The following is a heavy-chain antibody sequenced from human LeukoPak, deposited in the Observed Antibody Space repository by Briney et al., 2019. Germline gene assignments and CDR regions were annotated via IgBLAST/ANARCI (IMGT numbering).Heavy chain of an antibody. Sequence: GGSLRLSCAASGFTFSSYSMNWVRQAPGKELEWVSSISSSSSYIYYADSVKGRFTISRDNAKNSLYLQMNSLRAEDTAVYYCARQYCSSTSCPPDYWGQGTLVTVSS. CDR2: ISSSSSYI. CDR3: ARQYCSSTSCPPDY. CDR1: GFTFSSYS. D-gene: IGHD2-2*01. J-gene: IGHJ4*02. V-gene: IGHV3-21*01.